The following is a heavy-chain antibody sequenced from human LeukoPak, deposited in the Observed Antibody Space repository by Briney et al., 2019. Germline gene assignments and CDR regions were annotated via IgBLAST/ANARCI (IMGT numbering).Heavy chain of an antibody. CDR1: GFTFCSYS. Sequence: GGSLSLSCAASGFTFCSYSMNWVRQAPGKGLEWVSSISSSSSYIYYADSVKGRFTISRDNAKNSLYLQMNSLRAEDTAVYYCARVGTSYYGMDVWGQGTTVTVSS. V-gene: IGHV3-21*01. CDR2: ISSSSSYI. CDR3: ARVGTSYYGMDV. D-gene: IGHD2-2*01. J-gene: IGHJ6*02.